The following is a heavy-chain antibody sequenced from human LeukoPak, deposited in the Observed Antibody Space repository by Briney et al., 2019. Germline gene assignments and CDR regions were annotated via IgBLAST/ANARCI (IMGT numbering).Heavy chain of an antibody. J-gene: IGHJ4*02. CDR1: GFTFSTFW. Sequence: GGSLRLSCAASGFTFSTFWMHWVRQAPGKGLVWVSRINSDGSSTTYADPVKGRFTISRDNAKNTLYLQMNSLRAEDTAVYYCARDVVFASTQSYHDSSGFDYWGQGTLVTVSS. V-gene: IGHV3-74*01. CDR3: ARDVVFASTQSYHDSSGFDY. D-gene: IGHD3-22*01. CDR2: INSDGSST.